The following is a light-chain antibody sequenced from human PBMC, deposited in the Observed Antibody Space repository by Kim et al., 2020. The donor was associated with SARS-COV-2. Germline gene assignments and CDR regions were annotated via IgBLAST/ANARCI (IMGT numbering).Light chain of an antibody. V-gene: IGLV3-1*01. CDR3: QASDSSTAV. CDR1: KLGDKY. CDR2: QDS. Sequence: SYELTQPPSVSVSPGQTASITCSGDKLGDKYACWYQQKPGQSPVLVIYQDSKRPSGFPERFSGSNSGNTATLTISGTQAMDEADYYCQASDSSTAVFGGGTQLTVL. J-gene: IGLJ3*02.